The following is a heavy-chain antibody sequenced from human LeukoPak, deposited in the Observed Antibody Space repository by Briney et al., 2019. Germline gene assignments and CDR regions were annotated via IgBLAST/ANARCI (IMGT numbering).Heavy chain of an antibody. CDR3: AKGGNYAPLDY. V-gene: IGHV3-23*01. Sequence: PGGSLRLSCAASGFTFTDSAMTWVRQAPGKVLEWVSAISTSGGDTIYTDSVKDRFTISRDNSKNTLYLQMNSLRADDTAIYYCAKGGNYAPLDYWGQGTLVTVSS. CDR1: GFTFTDSA. D-gene: IGHD1-7*01. J-gene: IGHJ4*02. CDR2: ISTSGGDT.